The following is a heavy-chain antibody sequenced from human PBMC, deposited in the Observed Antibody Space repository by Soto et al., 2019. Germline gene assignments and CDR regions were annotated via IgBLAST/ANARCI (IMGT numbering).Heavy chain of an antibody. J-gene: IGHJ3*02. V-gene: IGHV3-53*02. CDR2: IYSGGST. D-gene: IGHD6-19*01. CDR1: GFTVSSNY. Sequence: EVQLVETGGGLIQPGGSLRLSCAASGFTVSSNYMSWVRQAPGKGLEWVSVIYSGGSTYCADSVKGRFTISRDNSKNTLYLQMNSLRAEDTAVYYCARGQQWLARDRDAFDIWGQGTMVTVSS. CDR3: ARGQQWLARDRDAFDI.